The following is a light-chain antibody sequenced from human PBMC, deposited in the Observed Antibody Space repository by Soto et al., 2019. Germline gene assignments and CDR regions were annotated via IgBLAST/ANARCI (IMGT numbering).Light chain of an antibody. CDR3: QQYNSYWT. Sequence: DIQMTQSPSTLSASVGDRVTITCRASQSISSWLAWYQQKPGKAPKLLLYDASSLESGVPSRFSGSGSGTEFPLTISSLQPDDVAAYYCQQYNSYWTFGQGTKVEIK. V-gene: IGKV1-5*01. J-gene: IGKJ1*01. CDR2: DAS. CDR1: QSISSW.